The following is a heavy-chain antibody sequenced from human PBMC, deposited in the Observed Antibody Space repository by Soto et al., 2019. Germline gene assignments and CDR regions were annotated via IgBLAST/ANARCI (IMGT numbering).Heavy chain of an antibody. CDR3: AAGQEDDDSSGYPPADE. V-gene: IGHV1-58*01. Sequence: VPVSCKASGFTFTSSAVQWVRQARGQRLEWIGWIVVGSGNTNYAQKFQERVTITRDMSTSTAYMELSSLRSEDTAVYYCAAGQEDDDSSGYPPADEWGKGNLVTV. CDR1: GFTFTSSA. CDR2: IVVGSGNT. J-gene: IGHJ4*02. D-gene: IGHD3-22*01.